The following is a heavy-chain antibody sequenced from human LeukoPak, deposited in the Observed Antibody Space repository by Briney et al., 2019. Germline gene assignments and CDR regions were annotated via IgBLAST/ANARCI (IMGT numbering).Heavy chain of an antibody. Sequence: GGSLSLSREASGFTFNSYAMSWVRQAPGKGLEWVSGINWNGGSTGYADSVKGRFTISRDNAKNSLYLQMNSLRAEDTALYYCARDGYYFDYWGQGTLVTVSS. CDR3: ARDGYYFDY. CDR1: GFTFNSYA. V-gene: IGHV3-20*04. CDR2: INWNGGST. J-gene: IGHJ4*02.